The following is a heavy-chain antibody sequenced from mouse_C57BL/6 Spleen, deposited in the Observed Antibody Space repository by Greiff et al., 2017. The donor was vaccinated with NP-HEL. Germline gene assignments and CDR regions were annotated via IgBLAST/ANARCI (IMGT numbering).Heavy chain of an antibody. CDR3: ARTYYDYDGYFDY. CDR1: GFTFSDYG. V-gene: IGHV5-17*01. CDR2: ISSGSSTI. J-gene: IGHJ2*01. Sequence: EVKLVESGGGLVKPGGSLKLSCAASGFTFSDYGMHWVRQAPEKGLEWVAYISSGSSTIYYADTVKGRFTISRDNAKNTLFLQMNSLRSEDTAMYYCARTYYDYDGYFDYWGQGTTLTVSS. D-gene: IGHD2-4*01.